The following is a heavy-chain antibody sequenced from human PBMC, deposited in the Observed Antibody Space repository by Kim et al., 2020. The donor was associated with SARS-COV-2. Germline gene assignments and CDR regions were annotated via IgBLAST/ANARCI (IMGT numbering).Heavy chain of an antibody. V-gene: IGHV4-4*09. CDR3: ASNRVQRLDAFDI. Sequence: SPSLKSRFTLSIDTSKSQFSLKLRSVTAADTAVYYCASNRVQRLDAFDIWGQGTMVPVSS. J-gene: IGHJ3*02. D-gene: IGHD2-21*01.